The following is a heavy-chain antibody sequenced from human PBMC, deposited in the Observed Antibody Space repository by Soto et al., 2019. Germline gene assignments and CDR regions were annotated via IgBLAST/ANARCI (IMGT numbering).Heavy chain of an antibody. D-gene: IGHD3-9*01. CDR3: ARGARYFDESNWFAP. V-gene: IGHV1-3*01. CDR1: GYSFTAFP. Sequence: QAQLVQSGAEVKKPGASVKVSCKASGYSFTAFPLHWVRQAPGQRLEWLGWINAGTGNTRYSQKFLGRVTISRDTAASVTYLEVSSLTSEDAAVYYCARGARYFDESNWFAPWGQGTLVSVSS. CDR2: INAGTGNT. J-gene: IGHJ5*02.